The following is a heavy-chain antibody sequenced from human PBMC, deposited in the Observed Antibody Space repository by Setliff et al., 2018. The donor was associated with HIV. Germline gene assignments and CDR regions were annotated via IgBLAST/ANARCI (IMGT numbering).Heavy chain of an antibody. CDR3: ARSSYDILTGYYKALEY. D-gene: IGHD3-9*01. CDR1: GGSFSSYG. J-gene: IGHJ4*02. CDR2: IIPILGIT. Sequence: SVKVSCKASGGSFSSYGISWVRQAPGQGLEWMGGIIPILGITNYAQKFQGRVTISADKSTSTVSMELSSLRSGGTAVYHCARSSYDILTGYYKALEYWGQGTLVTVS. V-gene: IGHV1-69*10.